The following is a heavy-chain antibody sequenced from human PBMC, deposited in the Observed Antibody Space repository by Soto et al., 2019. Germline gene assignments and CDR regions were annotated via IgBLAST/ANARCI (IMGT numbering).Heavy chain of an antibody. D-gene: IGHD1-1*01. J-gene: IGHJ4*02. CDR1: GGSISSYY. V-gene: IGHV4-59*08. Sequence: SETLSLTCTVSGGSISSYYWSWIRQPPGKGLEWIGYIYHSGSTNYNPSLKSRVTISVDTSKNQFSLKLSSVTAADTAVYYCARRSLHNYYFDYWGQGTLVTVSS. CDR2: IYHSGST. CDR3: ARRSLHNYYFDY.